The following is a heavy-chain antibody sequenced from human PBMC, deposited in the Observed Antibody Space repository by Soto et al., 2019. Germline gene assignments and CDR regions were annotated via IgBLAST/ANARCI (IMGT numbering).Heavy chain of an antibody. Sequence: GGSLRLSCAASGFTFSNAWMSWVRQAPGKGLEWVGRIKSKTDGGTTDYAAPVKGRFTISRDDSKNTLYLQMNSLKTEDTAVYYCNTAHKYGDYVDAFDIWGQGTMVTVSS. CDR2: IKSKTDGGTT. D-gene: IGHD4-17*01. V-gene: IGHV3-15*01. CDR1: GFTFSNAW. J-gene: IGHJ3*02. CDR3: NTAHKYGDYVDAFDI.